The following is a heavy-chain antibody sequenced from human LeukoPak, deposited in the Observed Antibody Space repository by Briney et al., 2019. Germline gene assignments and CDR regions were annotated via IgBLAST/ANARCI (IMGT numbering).Heavy chain of an antibody. D-gene: IGHD1-26*01. Sequence: GASVKVSCKASGYTFTSYGISWVRQAPGQGLEWMGWINPNSGGTNYAQKFQGRVTMTRDTSISTAYMELSRLRSDDTAVYYCARVTKIVGATTSLNYWGQGTLVTVSS. CDR1: GYTFTSYG. CDR3: ARVTKIVGATTSLNY. V-gene: IGHV1-2*02. J-gene: IGHJ4*02. CDR2: INPNSGGT.